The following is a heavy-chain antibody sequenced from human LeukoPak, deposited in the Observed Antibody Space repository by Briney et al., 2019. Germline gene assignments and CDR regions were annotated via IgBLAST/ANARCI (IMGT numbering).Heavy chain of an antibody. V-gene: IGHV1-18*01. J-gene: IGHJ4*02. Sequence: ASVKVPCKASGYTFTSYGISWVRQAPGQGLEWMGWISAYNGNTNYAQKLQGRVTMTTDTSTSTAYMELRSLRSDDTAVYYCARRRGCSGGSRYLGGRDYLGEWGQGTLITVSS. CDR1: GYTFTSYG. D-gene: IGHD2-15*01. CDR3: ARRRGCSGGSRYLGGRDYLGE. CDR2: ISAYNGNT.